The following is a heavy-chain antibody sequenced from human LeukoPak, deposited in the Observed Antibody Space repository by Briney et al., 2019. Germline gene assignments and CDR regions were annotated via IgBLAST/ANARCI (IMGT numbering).Heavy chain of an antibody. D-gene: IGHD1-26*01. V-gene: IGHV1-2*02. CDR2: INPHSGGP. CDR3: ARDLRGLGDYFDY. Sequence: ASVKVSCKASGYTFSGYYIYCVRRAPGQGLEWMGWINPHSGGPNYAQKFQGRVTMTRDTSISTAYMELPRLTSDDTAVYYCARDLRGLGDYFDYWDQGTLVTVSS. J-gene: IGHJ4*02. CDR1: GYTFSGYY.